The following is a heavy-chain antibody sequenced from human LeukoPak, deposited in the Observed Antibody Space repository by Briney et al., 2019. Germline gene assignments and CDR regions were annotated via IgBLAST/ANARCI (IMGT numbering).Heavy chain of an antibody. Sequence: GGSLRLSCGASGFTVSSYAIRWVRQAPGTGLEWVSSIRGSGGATYYADSVRGRFSMSRDSSKNTVYLQMNSLRDEDTAVYYCAKSARTTLYDGMDFWGQGTLVTVSS. CDR1: GFTVSSYA. CDR2: IRGSGGAT. J-gene: IGHJ4*02. CDR3: AKSARTTLYDGMDF. D-gene: IGHD5/OR15-5a*01. V-gene: IGHV3-23*01.